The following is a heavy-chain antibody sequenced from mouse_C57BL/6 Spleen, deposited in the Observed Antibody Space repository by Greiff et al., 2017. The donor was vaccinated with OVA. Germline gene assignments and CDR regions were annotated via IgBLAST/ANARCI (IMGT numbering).Heavy chain of an antibody. V-gene: IGHV1-15*01. CDR3: TAPNWDAMDY. CDR2: IDPETGGT. Sequence: QVHVKQSGAELVRPGASVTLSCKASGYTFTDYEMHWVKQTPVHGLEWIGAIDPETGGTAYNQKFKGKAILTADKSSSTAYMELRSLTSEDSAVYYCTAPNWDAMDYWGQGTSVTVSS. J-gene: IGHJ4*01. CDR1: GYTFTDYE. D-gene: IGHD4-1*02.